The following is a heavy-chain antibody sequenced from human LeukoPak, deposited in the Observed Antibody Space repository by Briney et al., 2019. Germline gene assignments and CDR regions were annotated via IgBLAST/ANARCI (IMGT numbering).Heavy chain of an antibody. CDR3: AKDDVWGSPYYFDY. D-gene: IGHD3-16*01. CDR2: IISIGSTI. V-gene: IGHV3-48*03. J-gene: IGHJ4*02. CDR1: GFTFSSYE. Sequence: GGSLRLSCAASGFTFSSYEMNWVRQAPGKVLEWVSYIISIGSTIFYADSVKGRFNISRENSKNRMYLQMNSMRAEDTAVYYCAKDDVWGSPYYFDYWGQGTLVTVSS.